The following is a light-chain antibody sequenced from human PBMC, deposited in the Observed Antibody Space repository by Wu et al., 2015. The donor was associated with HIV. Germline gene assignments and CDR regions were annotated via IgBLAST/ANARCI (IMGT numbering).Light chain of an antibody. CDR1: QSVSSN. Sequence: EIVMTQSPATLSVSPGKRATLSCRASQSVSSNLAWYQQKPGQAPRLLIYGASTRATGIPARFSGSGSGTEFTLTISSLLSEDFAVYYCQHYDNWRLTFGQGTKVELK. J-gene: IGKJ1*01. CDR3: QHYDNWRLT. CDR2: GAS. V-gene: IGKV3-15*01.